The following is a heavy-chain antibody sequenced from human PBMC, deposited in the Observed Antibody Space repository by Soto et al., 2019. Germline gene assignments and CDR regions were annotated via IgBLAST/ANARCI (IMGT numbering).Heavy chain of an antibody. CDR1: GGTFSSYA. CDR2: IIPIFGTA. J-gene: IGHJ6*02. D-gene: IGHD5-18*01. CDR3: ARDRGIYSYVLDGMDV. Sequence: QVQLVQSGAEVKKPGSSVKVSCKASGGTFSSYAISWERQAPGQGLAWMGGIIPIFGTANYAQKFQRRVTITANESTSTAYMELSSLRSEDTAVYYCARDRGIYSYVLDGMDVWGQATTVTVSS. V-gene: IGHV1-69*01.